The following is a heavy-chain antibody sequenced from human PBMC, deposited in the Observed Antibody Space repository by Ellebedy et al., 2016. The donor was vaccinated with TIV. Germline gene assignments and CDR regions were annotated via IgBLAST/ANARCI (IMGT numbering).Heavy chain of an antibody. Sequence: MPSETLSPTCTVSGGSIISYYWSWFPQSPGRGLGWFGRIYSTGCTNYNPYLKSRVTMSVDRSKNQFCLKVNSVIAADTAMYSCAKDRDREVSDVWGQGTTVTVSS. J-gene: IGHJ6*02. CDR3: AKDRDREVSDV. CDR2: IYSTGCT. D-gene: IGHD5/OR15-5a*01. CDR1: GGSIISYY. V-gene: IGHV4-4*07.